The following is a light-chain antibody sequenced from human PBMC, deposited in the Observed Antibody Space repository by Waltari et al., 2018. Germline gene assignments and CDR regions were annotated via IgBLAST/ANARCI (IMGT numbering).Light chain of an antibody. CDR3: MQALQTPFT. J-gene: IGKJ3*01. CDR2: LGS. V-gene: IGKV2-28*01. Sequence: EIVMTQSPLSLPVTPGEPASISCRSNQSLLHITGYDFLDLYLQRPGQSPQLVIYLGSNRASGVPDRFSGSGSGTDFTLKISRVEAEDVAVYYCMQALQTPFTFGPGTRLDIK. CDR1: QSLLHITGYDF.